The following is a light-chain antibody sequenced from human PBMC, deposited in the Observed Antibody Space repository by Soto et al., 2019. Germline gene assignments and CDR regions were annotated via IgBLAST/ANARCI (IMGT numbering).Light chain of an antibody. J-gene: IGLJ2*01. CDR3: AAWDDSLNGVV. CDR1: SSNIGSNT. V-gene: IGLV1-44*01. CDR2: GSD. Sequence: QSALTQPPSASGTPGQRVTISCSGSSSNIGSNTVNWYSQLPGTAPKLLIYGSDLRPSGVPDRFSGSKSGTSASLAISGLQSQDEADYYCAAWDDSLNGVVFGGGTKLTVL.